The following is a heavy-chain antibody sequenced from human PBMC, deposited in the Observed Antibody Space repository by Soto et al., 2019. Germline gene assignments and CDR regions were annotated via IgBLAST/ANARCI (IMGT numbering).Heavy chain of an antibody. Sequence: QVQLVQSGAEVKKPGASVKVSCKASGYTFTSYYMHWVRQAPGQGLERMGIINPSGGSTSYAQKFQGRVTMTRDTSTSTVYMELSSLRSDDTAVYYCAREGSSGYSYAHNWFDPWGQGTLVTVSS. D-gene: IGHD5-18*01. J-gene: IGHJ5*02. CDR1: GYTFTSYY. CDR2: INPSGGST. V-gene: IGHV1-46*01. CDR3: AREGSSGYSYAHNWFDP.